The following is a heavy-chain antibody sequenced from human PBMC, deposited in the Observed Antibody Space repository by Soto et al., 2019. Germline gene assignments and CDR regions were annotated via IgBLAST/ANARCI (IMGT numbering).Heavy chain of an antibody. J-gene: IGHJ4*02. Sequence: QVKLVESGGGVVQPGTSLRLSCEASGFNINTYGMHWVRQAPGKGLEWVAFIWYDGSNQHYADSVKGRLTIARDNSKNTMYLQMTNLRADDTAVYHCARAITSVSYYDSIGYWGRGTLVTVSS. CDR2: IWYDGSNQ. V-gene: IGHV3-33*01. CDR3: ARAITSVSYYDSIGY. D-gene: IGHD5-12*01. CDR1: GFNINTYG.